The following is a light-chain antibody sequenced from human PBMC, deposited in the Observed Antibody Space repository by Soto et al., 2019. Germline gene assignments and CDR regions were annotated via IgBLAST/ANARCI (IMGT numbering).Light chain of an antibody. J-gene: IGKJ2*01. CDR3: QQFQNSPSYT. CDR2: WAS. V-gene: IGKV4-1*01. CDR1: QTIFRTSNSKDY. Sequence: DIELTQSPDSLAVSLGETATIHCRSSQTIFRTSNSKDYLAWYQQRPGQPPKLLIYWASTRESGVPDRFSGAGSGTEFTLTISDLQAEDVAVYYCQQFQNSPSYTFGQGTKLEIK.